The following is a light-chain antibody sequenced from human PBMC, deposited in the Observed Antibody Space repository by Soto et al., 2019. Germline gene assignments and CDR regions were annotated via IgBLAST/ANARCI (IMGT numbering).Light chain of an antibody. CDR2: DVS. CDR3: SSYTSSSTPYV. J-gene: IGLJ1*01. V-gene: IGLV2-14*01. CDR1: SSDVGGYNY. Sequence: QSALTQPASVSGSPGQSITISCTGTSSDVGGYNYVSWYQQHPGKAPKLMIYDVSNRPSGVSNRFSGSKSGNTASLTISGLQAEDGADYYCSSYTSSSTPYVFGPGTKVTVL.